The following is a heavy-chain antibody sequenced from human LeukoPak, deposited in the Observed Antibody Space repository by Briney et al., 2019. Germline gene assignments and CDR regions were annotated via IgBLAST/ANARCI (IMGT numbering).Heavy chain of an antibody. D-gene: IGHD3-10*01. CDR1: GYTFIGYY. CDR2: ISAYNGNT. V-gene: IGHV1-18*04. CDR3: ARDREYYYGSGSYYDY. Sequence: ASVKVSCKASGYTFIGYYMHWVRQAPGQGLEWMGWISAYNGNTNYAQKLQGRVTMTTDTSTSTAYMELRSLRSDDTAVYYCARDREYYYGSGSYYDYWGQGTLVTVSS. J-gene: IGHJ4*02.